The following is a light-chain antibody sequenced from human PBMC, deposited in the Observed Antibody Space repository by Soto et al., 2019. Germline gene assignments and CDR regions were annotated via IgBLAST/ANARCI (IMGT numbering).Light chain of an antibody. CDR2: LGS. CDR1: RSLLNSNGYNC. CDR3: MQALEPPLS. Sequence: DIVMTQSPLSLPVTPGESASISCRSSRSLLNSNGYNCLDWYLQKPGQSPQLLIHLGSSRASGVPDRFSGSGSGTDFTLNISRVEAVDVGVYYCMQALEPPLSFGGGTKVEIK. V-gene: IGKV2-28*01. J-gene: IGKJ4*01.